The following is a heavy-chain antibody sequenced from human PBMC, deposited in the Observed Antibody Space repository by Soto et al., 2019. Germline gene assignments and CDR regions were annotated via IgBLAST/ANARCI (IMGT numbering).Heavy chain of an antibody. Sequence: QVQLQESGPGLVKPSETLSLNCSVSGGSVSSGSYYWSWIRQPPGKGLEWIGYISHSGTTNYNPSLKRRATISVDTSKNQLSLKLTSVTAADTAVYYCARDWDSGGKWAWYFDLWGRGTLVTVSS. V-gene: IGHV4-61*01. CDR3: ARDWDSGGKWAWYFDL. J-gene: IGHJ2*01. CDR2: ISHSGTT. CDR1: GGSVSSGSYY. D-gene: IGHD4-17*01.